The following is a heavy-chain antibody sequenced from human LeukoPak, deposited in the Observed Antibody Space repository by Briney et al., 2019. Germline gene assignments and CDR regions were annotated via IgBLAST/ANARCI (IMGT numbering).Heavy chain of an antibody. V-gene: IGHV3-15*01. Sequence: GGSLRLSCVASGFTLKNAWMSWVRQAQGKGLEWVGRIRSKTDCCTTDYAAPVKGRFTITRDDSKNTLYLQMNSLKTEDTAVYYCTTGTEQQWLSLDYWGQGTLVTVSS. J-gene: IGHJ4*02. CDR1: GFTLKNAW. D-gene: IGHD6-19*01. CDR2: IRSKTDCCTT. CDR3: TTGTEQQWLSLDY.